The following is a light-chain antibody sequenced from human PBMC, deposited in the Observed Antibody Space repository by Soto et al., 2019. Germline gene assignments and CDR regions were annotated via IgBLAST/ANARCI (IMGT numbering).Light chain of an antibody. V-gene: IGKV3-11*01. CDR3: QQCKKWPLT. CDR2: DAS. Sequence: EIVMTQSPATLSSSPGDRATLSCRASESINIYLAWYQQKPGQAPNSLIYDASNRATGIPSRFSGSGSGTDFTLTINNLEPEDFAGYYCQQCKKWPLTFGGGTKVEIK. J-gene: IGKJ4*01. CDR1: ESINIY.